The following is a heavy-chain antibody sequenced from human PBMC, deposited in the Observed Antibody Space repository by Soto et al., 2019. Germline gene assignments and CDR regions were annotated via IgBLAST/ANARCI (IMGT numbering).Heavy chain of an antibody. Sequence: QVQLQQWGAGLLKPSETLSLTCAVYGGSFSGYYWSWIRQPPGEGLEWIGEINHSGSTNYNPSLKVRVTTSVETSRNQFSLKLSSVTAEDTAVYYCSRGLRARYCSSTSCYASYFQHWGQGTLVTVSS. D-gene: IGHD2-2*01. V-gene: IGHV4-34*01. J-gene: IGHJ1*01. CDR3: SRGLRARYCSSTSCYASYFQH. CDR1: GGSFSGYY. CDR2: INHSGST.